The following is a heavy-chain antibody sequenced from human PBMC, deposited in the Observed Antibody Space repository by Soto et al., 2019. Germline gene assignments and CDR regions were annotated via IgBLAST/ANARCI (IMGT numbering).Heavy chain of an antibody. CDR3: ARDPNGSWLSGYGLDV. Sequence: QVQLVQSGPEVKKPGSSVNVSCKASGGTFRTFAISWVRQAPGQGLEWMGGIIPIFGAPNYARKFRGRFTISADESTRTVYMDLSSLTSDDTAVYYCARDPNGSWLSGYGLDVWGQGTTVTISS. V-gene: IGHV1-69*01. CDR2: IIPIFGAP. J-gene: IGHJ6*02. D-gene: IGHD3-10*01. CDR1: GGTFRTFA.